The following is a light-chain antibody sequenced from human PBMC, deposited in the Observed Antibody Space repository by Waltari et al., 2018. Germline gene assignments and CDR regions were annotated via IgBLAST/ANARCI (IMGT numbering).Light chain of an antibody. CDR1: SSDXGGXNY. CDR3: SSYTSXVV. Sequence: QSALTQPASVSGSPGQSITISCTGTSSDXGGXNYVSWYQQHPGKAPKLMIYEVSNRPSGVSNRFSGSKSGNTASLTISGLQAEDEADYYCSSYTSXVVFXGXTKLTVL. CDR2: EVS. J-gene: IGLJ2*01. V-gene: IGLV2-14*01.